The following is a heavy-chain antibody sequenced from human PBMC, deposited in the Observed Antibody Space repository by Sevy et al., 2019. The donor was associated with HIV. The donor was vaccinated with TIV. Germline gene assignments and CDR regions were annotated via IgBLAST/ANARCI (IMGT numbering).Heavy chain of an antibody. CDR3: SCGDSGPYYFDY. D-gene: IGHD4-17*01. Sequence: GGSLRLSCAASGFTFSGSTIYWVRQASGKGLEWIGRSRMKANAYATSYAASVKGRFTISRDDSKNTAYLQMNSLKTDDTAVYYCSCGDSGPYYFDYWGQGTLVTVSS. CDR2: SRMKANAYAT. V-gene: IGHV3-73*01. J-gene: IGHJ4*02. CDR1: GFTFSGST.